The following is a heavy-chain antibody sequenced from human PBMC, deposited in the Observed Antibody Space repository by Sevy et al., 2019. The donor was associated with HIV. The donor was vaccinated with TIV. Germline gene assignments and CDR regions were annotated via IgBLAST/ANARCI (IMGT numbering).Heavy chain of an antibody. CDR2: ISYDGSKT. D-gene: IGHD5-12*01. Sequence: GGSLRLSCAASGFTFSGYGMHWVRQAPGKGLEWVAIISYDGSKTYYSESVKGRFAISRDNSRNTLNLQMSSLRVEDTALYYCASGFDYQEQYYYFFGMDFWGRGTTVTVSS. CDR3: ASGFDYQEQYYYFFGMDF. CDR1: GFTFSGYG. J-gene: IGHJ6*02. V-gene: IGHV3-30*03.